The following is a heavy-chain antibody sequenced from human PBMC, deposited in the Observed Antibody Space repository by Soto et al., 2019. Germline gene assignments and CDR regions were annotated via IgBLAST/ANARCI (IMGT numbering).Heavy chain of an antibody. CDR2: ISAYNGNT. CDR1: GYTFTSYG. CDR3: ARVPRTLWFGELLYDY. D-gene: IGHD3-10*01. V-gene: IGHV1-18*04. J-gene: IGHJ4*02. Sequence: QVPLVQSGAEVKKPGASVKVSCKASGYTFTSYGISWVRQAPGQGLEWMGWISAYNGNTNYAQKLQGRVTMTTDTSTSTAYMELRSLRSDDTAVYYCARVPRTLWFGELLYDYWGQGTLVTVSS.